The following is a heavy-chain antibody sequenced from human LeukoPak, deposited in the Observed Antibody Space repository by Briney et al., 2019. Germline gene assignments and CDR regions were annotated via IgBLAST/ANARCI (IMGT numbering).Heavy chain of an antibody. D-gene: IGHD3-22*01. CDR1: GFTFNNYG. CDR2: IRYDGSNK. Sequence: SGGSLRLSCAASGFTFNNYGMHWVRQAPGKGLEWVAFIRYDGSNKYYADSVKGRFTISRDNSKNTLYVQMNSLRAEDTAVYYCAKDSGAYDSSGYFYYFDYWGQGTLVTVSS. CDR3: AKDSGAYDSSGYFYYFDY. J-gene: IGHJ4*02. V-gene: IGHV3-30*02.